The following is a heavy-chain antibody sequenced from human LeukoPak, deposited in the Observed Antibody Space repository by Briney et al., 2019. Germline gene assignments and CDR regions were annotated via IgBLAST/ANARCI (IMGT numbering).Heavy chain of an antibody. V-gene: IGHV3-23*01. Sequence: GGSLRLSCGASGFTFSSYGMSWVRQAPGKGLEWVSAISGSGGSTYYADSVKGRFTISRDNSKNTLYLQMNSLRAEDTAVYYCAKGGTEWELYFDYWGQGTLVTVSS. J-gene: IGHJ4*02. CDR1: GFTFSSYG. D-gene: IGHD1-26*01. CDR3: AKGGTEWELYFDY. CDR2: ISGSGGST.